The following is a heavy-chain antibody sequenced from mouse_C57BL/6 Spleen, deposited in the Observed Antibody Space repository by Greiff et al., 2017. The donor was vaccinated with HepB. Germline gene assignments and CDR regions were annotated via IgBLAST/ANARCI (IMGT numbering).Heavy chain of an antibody. CDR2: IDPSDSYT. Sequence: VQLQESGAELVKPGASVKLSCKASGYTFTSYWMQWVKQRPGQGLEWIGEIDPSDSYTNYNQKFKGKATLTVDTSSSTAYMQLSSLTSEGSAVYYCARGGTTVVANFDYWGQGTTLTVSS. J-gene: IGHJ2*01. D-gene: IGHD1-1*01. CDR1: GYTFTSYW. CDR3: ARGGTTVVANFDY. V-gene: IGHV1-50*01.